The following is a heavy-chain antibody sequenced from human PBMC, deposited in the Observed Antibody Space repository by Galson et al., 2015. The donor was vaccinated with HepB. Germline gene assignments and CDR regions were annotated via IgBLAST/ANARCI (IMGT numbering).Heavy chain of an antibody. CDR1: GFTFSTYG. Sequence: SLRLSCAASGFTFSTYGMHWVRQAPGKGLEWVAVIWRDGSNKYYVDSVKGRFTISRDNSKNTLYLQMNSLRAEDTAVYYCARETMVLNWYFDLWGRGTLVTVSP. D-gene: IGHD4/OR15-4a*01. CDR3: ARETMVLNWYFDL. CDR2: IWRDGSNK. V-gene: IGHV3-33*01. J-gene: IGHJ2*01.